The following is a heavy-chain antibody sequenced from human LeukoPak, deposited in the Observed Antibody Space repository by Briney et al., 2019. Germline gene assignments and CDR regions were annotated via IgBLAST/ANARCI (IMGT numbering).Heavy chain of an antibody. Sequence: ASVKVSCKASGYTFTSYDINWVRQATGQGLEWMGWMNPNSGNTGYAQKFQGRATMTRNTSISTAYMELSSLRSEDTAVYYCARGGYCSSTSCYLSYGMDVWGQGTTVTVSS. V-gene: IGHV1-8*01. CDR3: ARGGYCSSTSCYLSYGMDV. J-gene: IGHJ6*02. D-gene: IGHD2-2*01. CDR2: MNPNSGNT. CDR1: GYTFTSYD.